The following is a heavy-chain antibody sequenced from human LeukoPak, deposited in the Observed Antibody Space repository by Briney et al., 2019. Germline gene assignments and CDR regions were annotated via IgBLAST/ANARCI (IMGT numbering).Heavy chain of an antibody. CDR2: IKKDGSEK. V-gene: IGHV3-7*01. D-gene: IGHD5-18*01. CDR3: ARDLSGITGYTYGRGIDY. J-gene: IGHJ4*02. Sequence: AGGSLRLSCAASGFTFSSHRMTWVRQTPGKGLEWVANIKKDGSEKYYMDSVKGRFTISRDNAKTSLYLQMNSLRAEDTAVYYCARDLSGITGYTYGRGIDYWGQGTLVTVSS. CDR1: GFTFSSHR.